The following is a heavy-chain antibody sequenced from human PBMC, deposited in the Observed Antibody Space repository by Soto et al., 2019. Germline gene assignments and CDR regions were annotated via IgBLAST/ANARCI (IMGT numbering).Heavy chain of an antibody. V-gene: IGHV3-23*01. D-gene: IGHD2-2*01. CDR2: IGESGTPT. J-gene: IGHJ6*02. CDR1: GFTFSSYA. CDR3: ARYIPGVSYYGMDV. Sequence: PVGSLRLSCAASGFTFSSYAMTWVRQAPGKGLEWVSLIGESGTPTYYADSVKGRFTISRDNSGNTLFLEMYSLRAEDTAVYYCARYIPGVSYYGMDVWGQGTTVTV.